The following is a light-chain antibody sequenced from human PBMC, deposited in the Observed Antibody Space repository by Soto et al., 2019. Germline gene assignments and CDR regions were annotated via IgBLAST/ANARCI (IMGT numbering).Light chain of an antibody. V-gene: IGKV1-12*01. J-gene: IGKJ5*01. CDR1: QNVNNW. CDR2: AAS. CDR3: QQADSFPLT. Sequence: DIQMTQSPSSVSASVGDRVTINCRASQNVNNWVAWYQQKAGKAPKLLISAASNLQGGVPSRFSGSGSGTDFTLTITSLQPEDVATYHGQQADSFPLTFGQGTRLE.